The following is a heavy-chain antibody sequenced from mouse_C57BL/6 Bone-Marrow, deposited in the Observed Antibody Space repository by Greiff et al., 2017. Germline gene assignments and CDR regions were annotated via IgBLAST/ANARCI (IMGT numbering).Heavy chain of an antibody. D-gene: IGHD2-4*01. Sequence: VQLQQPGAELVKPGASVKMSCKASCYPFPRSWLTWVKQRPGQGLAWIGDIYPGSGGTNYNEKFTSKAPLTVDTSSRTAYMQLSSLTSEDSAVYYCARSDDYDGFAYWGQGTLVTVAA. CDR1: CYPFPRSW. CDR2: IYPGSGGT. CDR3: ARSDDYDGFAY. J-gene: IGHJ3*01. V-gene: IGHV1-55*01.